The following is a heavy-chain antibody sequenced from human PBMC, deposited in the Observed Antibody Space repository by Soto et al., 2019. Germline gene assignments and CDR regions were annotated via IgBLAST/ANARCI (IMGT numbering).Heavy chain of an antibody. CDR3: PRDIAFGGTYGMDV. CDR2: IIAIFGTA. V-gene: IGHV1-69*12. CDR1: GGTFSRYA. Sequence: QVQLVQSGAEVKKPGSSVKVSCKASGGTFSRYAISWVRQAPGQGLEWMGGIIAIFGTANYAQKFQGRVTIIADEPTITAYMYLSSLTAQLTAVDYCPRDIAFGGTYGMDVWGPWTTVTVSS. D-gene: IGHD3-16*01. J-gene: IGHJ6*02.